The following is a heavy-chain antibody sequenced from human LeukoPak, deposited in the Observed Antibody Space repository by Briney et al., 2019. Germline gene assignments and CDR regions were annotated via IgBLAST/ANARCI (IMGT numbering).Heavy chain of an antibody. CDR3: ATGTAAGY. CDR2: IKSKTDGGTT. D-gene: IGHD6-13*01. Sequence: GGSLRLSCAASGFTFSTYWMSWVRQAPGKGLEWVGHIKSKTDGGTTDYAAPVKGRFTISRDDSKNTLYVQMNSLKTEDTAIYYCATGTAAGYWGQGTLVTVSS. J-gene: IGHJ4*02. V-gene: IGHV3-15*01. CDR1: GFTFSTYW.